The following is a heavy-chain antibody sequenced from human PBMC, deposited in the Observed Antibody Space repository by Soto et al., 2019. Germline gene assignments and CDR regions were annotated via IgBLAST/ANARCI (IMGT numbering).Heavy chain of an antibody. CDR2: ITDTGGDT. D-gene: IGHD3-10*01. Sequence: GGSLRLSCVASGITFGGRAMSWVRQAPGEGLEWVSSITDTGGDTKYADSVRGRFTISRDNSKNTLYLLMSRLRAEDSALYFCARGSEESYPGSRIFDLWGRGTLVTVSS. V-gene: IGHV3-23*01. CDR3: ARGSEESYPGSRIFDL. J-gene: IGHJ4*02. CDR1: GITFGGRA.